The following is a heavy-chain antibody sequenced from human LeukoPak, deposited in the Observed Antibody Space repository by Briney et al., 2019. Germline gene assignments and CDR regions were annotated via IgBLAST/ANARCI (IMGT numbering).Heavy chain of an antibody. CDR3: AREGLYSENWFDP. CDR2: IYTSGST. Sequence: SQTLSLTCTVSGGSISSGSYYWGWIRQPAGKGLEWIGRIYTSGSTNYNPSLKSRVTISVDTSKNQFSLKLSSVTAADTAVYYCAREGLYSENWFDPWGQGTLVTVSS. D-gene: IGHD3-10*02. V-gene: IGHV4-61*02. J-gene: IGHJ5*02. CDR1: GGSISSGSYY.